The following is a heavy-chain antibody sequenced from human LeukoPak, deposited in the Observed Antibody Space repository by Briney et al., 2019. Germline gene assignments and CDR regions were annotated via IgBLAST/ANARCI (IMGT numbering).Heavy chain of an antibody. J-gene: IGHJ4*02. V-gene: IGHV3-23*01. Sequence: SGGSLRLSCTASGFRFGVFAMIWVRQAPGRGLEWVSSISAGGVNTHYADRVKGRFTVSRDNSKSSMYLQMDSLRVEDTAVYFCAKDPVHLSRSFDNWGQGTLVSVSA. CDR3: AKDPVHLSRSFDN. CDR2: ISAGGVNT. D-gene: IGHD6-6*01. CDR1: GFRFGVFA.